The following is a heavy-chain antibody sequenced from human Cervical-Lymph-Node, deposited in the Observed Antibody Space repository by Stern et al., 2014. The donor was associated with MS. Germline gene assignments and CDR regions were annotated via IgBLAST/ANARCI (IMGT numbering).Heavy chain of an antibody. CDR2: ISWSGTKI. J-gene: IGHJ6*02. Sequence: EVQLEESGGGLVQPGRSLRLSCAAAGFAFDDYAMHWVRQAPGKGLGWVSGISWSGTKIGYADSVKGRFTISRDNAKNSLFLQMNNLRAEDTALYYCATANYEFGYYGMDVWGQGTAVTVS. D-gene: IGHD3-3*01. V-gene: IGHV3-9*01. CDR3: ATANYEFGYYGMDV. CDR1: GFAFDDYA.